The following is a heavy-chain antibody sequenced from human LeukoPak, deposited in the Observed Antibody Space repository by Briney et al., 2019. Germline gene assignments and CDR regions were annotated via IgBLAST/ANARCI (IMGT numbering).Heavy chain of an antibody. CDR1: GYTFNSHP. D-gene: IGHD2-8*02. Sequence: GASVKVSCKASGYTFNSHPMHWVRQAPGQGLEWMGWISAYNGNTNYAQKLQGRVTMTTDTSTSTAYMELRSLRSDDTAVYYCARDRDLVDYWGQGTLVTVSS. J-gene: IGHJ4*02. CDR2: ISAYNGNT. V-gene: IGHV1-18*01. CDR3: ARDRDLVDY.